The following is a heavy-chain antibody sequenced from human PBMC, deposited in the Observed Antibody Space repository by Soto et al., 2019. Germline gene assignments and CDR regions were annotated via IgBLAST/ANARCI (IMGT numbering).Heavy chain of an antibody. CDR1: GGSISSYY. D-gene: IGHD3-10*01. CDR3: ARGSDITMVRGVMGYYFDY. Sequence: NPSETLSLTCTVSGGSISSYYWSWIQQPPGKGLEWIGCIYYSGSTNYNPSLKSRVTISVDTSKNQFSLKLSSVTAADTAVYYCARGSDITMVRGVMGYYFDYWGQGTLVTVSS. V-gene: IGHV4-59*01. J-gene: IGHJ4*02. CDR2: IYYSGST.